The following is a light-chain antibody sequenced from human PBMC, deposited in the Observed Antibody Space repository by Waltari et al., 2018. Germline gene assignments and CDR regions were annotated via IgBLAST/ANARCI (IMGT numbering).Light chain of an antibody. CDR3: QQGTIWPPGIT. J-gene: IGKJ3*01. V-gene: IGKV3-11*01. Sequence: EIVLTQSPATLSLSPGERATLSCRASHSVSTSLAWYQQKPGQSPRLLIYDASSRAPGIPARFSGSGSGTDFTLTISTLEPEDFAVYYCQQGTIWPPGITFGPGTRVEIK. CDR2: DAS. CDR1: HSVSTS.